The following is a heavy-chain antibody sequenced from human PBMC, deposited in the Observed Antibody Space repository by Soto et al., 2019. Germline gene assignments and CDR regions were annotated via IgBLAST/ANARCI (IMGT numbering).Heavy chain of an antibody. CDR3: AREVGSGPNWFDP. Sequence: GGSLRLSCAASGFTFSSYAMSWVRQAPGKGLEWVSGISGSGGTTYYADSVKGRFTISRDKSKKTVYMQMNSLRVEDTAIYYCAREVGSGPNWFDPWGQGTQVNVSS. J-gene: IGHJ5*02. V-gene: IGHV3-23*01. CDR1: GFTFSSYA. CDR2: ISGSGGTT. D-gene: IGHD6-19*01.